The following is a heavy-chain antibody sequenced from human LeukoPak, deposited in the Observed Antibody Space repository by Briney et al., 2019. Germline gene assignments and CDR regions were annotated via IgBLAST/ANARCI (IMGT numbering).Heavy chain of an antibody. CDR1: GGSISSSNW. D-gene: IGHD3-10*01. CDR2: IYHSGST. J-gene: IGHJ6*03. V-gene: IGHV4-4*02. Sequence: SGTLSLTCAVSGGSISSSNWWSWVRPPPGKGLEWIGEIYHSGSTNYNPSLKSRVTISVDKSKNQFSLKLSSVTAADTAAYYCARRGGIIRGVASYYYMDVWGKGTTVTTSS. CDR3: ARRGGIIRGVASYYYMDV.